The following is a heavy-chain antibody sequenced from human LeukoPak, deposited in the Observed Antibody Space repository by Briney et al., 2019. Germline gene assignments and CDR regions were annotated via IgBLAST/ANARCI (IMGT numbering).Heavy chain of an antibody. D-gene: IGHD1-26*01. CDR3: ARGGSFSGTDAFDI. CDR2: FDPEDGET. Sequence: ASVKVSCKVSGYTLTELSMHWVRQAPGKGLEWMGGFDPEDGETIYAQKFQGRVTMTRDTSISTAYMELSRLRSDDTAVYYCARGGSFSGTDAFDIWGQGTMVTVSS. J-gene: IGHJ3*02. CDR1: GYTLTELS. V-gene: IGHV1-24*01.